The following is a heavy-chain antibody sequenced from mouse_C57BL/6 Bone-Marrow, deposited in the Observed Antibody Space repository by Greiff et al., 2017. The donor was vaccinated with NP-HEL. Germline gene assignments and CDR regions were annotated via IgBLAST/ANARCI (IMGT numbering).Heavy chain of an antibody. V-gene: IGHV5-4*01. CDR1: GFTFSSYA. CDR2: ISDGGSYT. CDR3: ARAIITTVSYFDY. D-gene: IGHD1-1*01. Sequence: EVQRVESGGGLVKPGGSLKLSCAASGFTFSSYAMSWVRQTPEKRLEWVATISDGGSYTYYPDNVKGRFTISRDNAKNNLYLQMSHLKSEDTAMYYCARAIITTVSYFDYWGQGTTLTVSS. J-gene: IGHJ2*01.